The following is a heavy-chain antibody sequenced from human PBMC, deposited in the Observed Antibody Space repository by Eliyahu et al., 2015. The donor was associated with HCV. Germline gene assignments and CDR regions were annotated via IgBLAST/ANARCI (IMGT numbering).Heavy chain of an antibody. CDR1: GFTFRSYA. J-gene: IGHJ4*02. CDR3: ARDWAYYGSGSFNNFDY. CDR2: ISYDGSNK. V-gene: IGHV3-30*04. Sequence: QVQLVESGGGVVQPGRSLRLSCAASGFTFRSYAMHWVRQAPGKGLEWVAVISYDGSNKYYADSVKGRFTISRDNSKNTLYLQMNSLRAEDTAVYYCARDWAYYGSGSFNNFDYWGQGTLVTVSS. D-gene: IGHD3-10*01.